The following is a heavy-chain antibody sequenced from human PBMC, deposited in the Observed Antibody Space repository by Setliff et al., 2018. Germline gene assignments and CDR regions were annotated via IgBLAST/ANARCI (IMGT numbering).Heavy chain of an antibody. J-gene: IGHJ2*01. V-gene: IGHV3-53*01. CDR2: IYSGGTT. Sequence: PGGSLRLSCAASGFTVSSSYMSWVRQAPGKGLEWVSIIYSGGTTYYADSVKGRFTISRDNSKNTLDLQMNSLRVEDTAVYYCARELRSGHWYFDLWGRGTLVTVSS. CDR1: GFTVSSSY. CDR3: ARELRSGHWYFDL. D-gene: IGHD6-25*01.